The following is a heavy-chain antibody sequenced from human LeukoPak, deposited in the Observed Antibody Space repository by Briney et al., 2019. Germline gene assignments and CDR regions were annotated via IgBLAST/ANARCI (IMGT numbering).Heavy chain of an antibody. Sequence: TSETLSLTCTVSGGSISSGDYYWSWIRQPPGKGLEWIGYIYYSGSTYYNPSLKSRVTISVDTSENQFSLKLSSVTAADTAVYYCARGVTIFGVAPGFDPWGQGTLVTVSS. V-gene: IGHV4-30-4*01. CDR3: ARGVTIFGVAPGFDP. CDR2: IYYSGST. J-gene: IGHJ5*02. D-gene: IGHD3-3*01. CDR1: GGSISSGDYY.